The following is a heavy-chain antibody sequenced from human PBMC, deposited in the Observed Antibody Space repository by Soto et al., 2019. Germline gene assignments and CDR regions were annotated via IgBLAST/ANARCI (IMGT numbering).Heavy chain of an antibody. J-gene: IGHJ6*02. Sequence: QVTLKESGPVLVRPTDTLTLTCTASGFSSSNPRMGVSWIRQPPGKALEWLAHIFSDDDKSYSTSLKSRLTISNATSKSQVVLTMSNVDPVEKAIYCCARIRETRYFGYVNGMDVWGQVTTVTVSS. CDR2: IFSDDDK. D-gene: IGHD5-12*01. V-gene: IGHV2-26*01. CDR3: ARIRETRYFGYVNGMDV. CDR1: GFSSSNPRMG.